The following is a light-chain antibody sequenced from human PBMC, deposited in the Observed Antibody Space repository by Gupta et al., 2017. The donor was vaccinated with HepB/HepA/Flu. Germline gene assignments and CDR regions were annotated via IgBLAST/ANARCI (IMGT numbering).Light chain of an antibody. V-gene: IGLV3-1*01. Sequence: SYDLAQPLSVSVSPGQTATIGGGGDKLGNTYASWYQQKPGQSPVLVIYKDDKRPSGIPDRGSASYSATTATTHTIGTHSVDDADEYYPQSDSRTDVVFGGGTKLTVL. CDR2: KDD. J-gene: IGLJ2*01. CDR3: PQSDSRTDVV. CDR1: KLGNTY.